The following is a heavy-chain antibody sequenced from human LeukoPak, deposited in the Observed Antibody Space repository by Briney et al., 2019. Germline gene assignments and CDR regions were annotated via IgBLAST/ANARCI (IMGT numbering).Heavy chain of an antibody. V-gene: IGHV2-70*11. D-gene: IGHD4-17*01. CDR1: GFSLSTSGMC. J-gene: IGHJ4*02. CDR2: IDWDDDK. CDR3: ARAFPTVTTFDY. Sequence: ESGPTLVNPTQTLTLTCTFSGFSLSTSGMCVSWIRQHPGKALECLARIDWDDDKYYSTSLMTRLTISKDTSTSQVALTMTNMDPVDTATYYCARAFPTVTTFDYWGQGTLVTVSS.